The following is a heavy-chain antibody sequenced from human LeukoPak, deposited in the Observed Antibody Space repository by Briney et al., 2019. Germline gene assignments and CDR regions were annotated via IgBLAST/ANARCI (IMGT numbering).Heavy chain of an antibody. D-gene: IGHD2/OR15-2a*01. J-gene: IGHJ4*02. Sequence: GRSLRLSCAASGIPFSRSGMHWVRQAPGKGLDWVAFIYYDGSSKYYADSVKGRFTISRDNSKDTVYLQMNSLRAEDTAVYFCARDKGTTSIDNWGQGALVTVSS. CDR2: IYYDGSSK. V-gene: IGHV3-33*01. CDR3: ARDKGTTSIDN. CDR1: GIPFSRSG.